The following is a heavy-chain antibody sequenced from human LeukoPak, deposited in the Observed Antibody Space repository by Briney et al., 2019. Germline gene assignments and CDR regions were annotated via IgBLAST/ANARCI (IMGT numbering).Heavy chain of an antibody. CDR3: ARGVSTYDFWSGYGHLIRENYYYYMDV. J-gene: IGHJ6*03. CDR1: GGSFSGYY. Sequence: SETLSLTCAVYGGSFSGYYWSWIRQPPGKGLEWIGEINHSGSTNYNPSLKSRVTISVDTSKNQFSLKLSSVTAADTAVYYCARGVSTYDFWSGYGHLIRENYYYYMDVWGKGTTVTVSS. V-gene: IGHV4-34*01. D-gene: IGHD3-3*01. CDR2: INHSGST.